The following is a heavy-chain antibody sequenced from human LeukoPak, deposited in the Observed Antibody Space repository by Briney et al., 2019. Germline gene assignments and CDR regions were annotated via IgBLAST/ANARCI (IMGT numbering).Heavy chain of an antibody. CDR1: GGSISTYY. D-gene: IGHD5-18*01. V-gene: IGHV4-59*08. CDR3: ARTQGVDTAMLRGYYFDY. J-gene: IGHJ4*02. CDR2: ISYSGST. Sequence: PSETLSLTCTVSGGSISTYYWSWIRQPPGKGLELIGHISYSGSTNYNPSLKRRVTISVDSSKNQFSLKLSSVTAADTAVYYCARTQGVDTAMLRGYYFDYWGQGTLVTVSS.